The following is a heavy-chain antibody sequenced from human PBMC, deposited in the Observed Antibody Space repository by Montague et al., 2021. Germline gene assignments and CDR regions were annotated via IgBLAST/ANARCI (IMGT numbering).Heavy chain of an antibody. CDR3: AKGYSGVDIYAFDV. Sequence: SRSLSLSGSGSLFSDYYLDWVRQAPGRGLEWVGRAGNRRDSHTTQYAASVRGRFIISRDDSTESLYLQMNSLKTEDTALYYCAKGYSGVDIYAFDVWGRGTMVTVSS. CDR2: AGNRRDSHTT. CDR1: GSLFSDYY. D-gene: IGHD5-12*01. J-gene: IGHJ3*01. V-gene: IGHV3-72*01.